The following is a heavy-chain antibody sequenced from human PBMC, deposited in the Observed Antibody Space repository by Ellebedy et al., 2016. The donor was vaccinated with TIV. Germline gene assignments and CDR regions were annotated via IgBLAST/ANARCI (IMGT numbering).Heavy chain of an antibody. CDR3: ARGVRVVVPAAIGYYYYYYMDV. D-gene: IGHD2-2*02. Sequence: ASVKVSXKASGYTFTSYDINWVRQATGQGLEWMGWMNPNSGNTGYAQKFQGRVTMTRNTSISTAYMELSSLRSEDTAVYYCARGVRVVVPAAIGYYYYYYMDVWGKGTTVTVSS. CDR1: GYTFTSYD. V-gene: IGHV1-8*01. CDR2: MNPNSGNT. J-gene: IGHJ6*03.